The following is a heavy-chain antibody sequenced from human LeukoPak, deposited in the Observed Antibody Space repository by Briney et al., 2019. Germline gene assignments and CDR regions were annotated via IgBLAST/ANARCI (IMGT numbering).Heavy chain of an antibody. CDR2: ISYDGSNK. Sequence: GGSLRLSCAASGFTFSSYGMHWVRQAPGKGLEWVAVISYDGSNKYYADSVKGRFTISRDNSKNTLYLQMNSLRAEDTAVYYCANPIAAAGPSDDAFDIWGQGTMVTVSS. J-gene: IGHJ3*02. V-gene: IGHV3-30*18. CDR1: GFTFSSYG. CDR3: ANPIAAAGPSDDAFDI. D-gene: IGHD6-13*01.